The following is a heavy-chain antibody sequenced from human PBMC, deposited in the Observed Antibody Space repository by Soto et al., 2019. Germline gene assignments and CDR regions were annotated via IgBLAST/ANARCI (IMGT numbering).Heavy chain of an antibody. V-gene: IGHV4-59*01. CDR2: IYYSGST. CDR1: GGSISSYY. Sequence: QVQLQESGPGLVKPSETLSLTCTVSGGSISSYYWSWIRQPPGKGLEWIGYIYYSGSTNYNPSLTSRVTISVDTSKNQFSLKLSSVTAADTAVYYCARDARGMDVWGQGTTVTVSS. CDR3: ARDARGMDV. J-gene: IGHJ6*02.